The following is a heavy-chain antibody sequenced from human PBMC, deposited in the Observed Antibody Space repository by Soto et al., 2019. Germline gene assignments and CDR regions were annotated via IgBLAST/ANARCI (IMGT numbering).Heavy chain of an antibody. J-gene: IGHJ4*02. Sequence: PGGSLRLSCAASGFTFSSYSMNWVRQAPGKGLEWVSYISSSSSTIYYADSVKGRFTISRDNAKNSLYLQMNSLRAEDMAVYYCARDITPYGDYQYYFDYWGQGTLVTVSS. CDR1: GFTFSSYS. D-gene: IGHD4-17*01. V-gene: IGHV3-48*01. CDR3: ARDITPYGDYQYYFDY. CDR2: ISSSSSTI.